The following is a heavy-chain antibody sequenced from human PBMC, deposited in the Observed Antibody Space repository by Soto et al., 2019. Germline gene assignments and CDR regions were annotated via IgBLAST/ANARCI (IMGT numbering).Heavy chain of an antibody. CDR2: IKRKTDGGST. CDR1: GFTFSNAW. Sequence: GGSLRLSCAASGFTFSNAWMNWVRQAPGKGLEWVGHIKRKTDGGSTDYAAPVKGRFTIYRDDSKNTLYLQMNSLKTEDTAVYYCTTFTIFGVVTSWGQGTLVTVSS. J-gene: IGHJ4*02. V-gene: IGHV3-15*07. CDR3: TTFTIFGVVTS. D-gene: IGHD3-3*01.